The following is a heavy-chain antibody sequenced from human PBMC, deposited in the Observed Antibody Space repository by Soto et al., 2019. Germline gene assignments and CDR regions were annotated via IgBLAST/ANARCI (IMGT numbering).Heavy chain of an antibody. V-gene: IGHV1-18*01. J-gene: IGHJ3*02. CDR1: GYTFTKFG. Sequence: GASVKLSCKASGYTFTKFGISWVRQAPGQGLEWLGWLSTYREDRNYAQRVQDRVSMTTDTSSSTAYMELRTLISDDTAVYYCATVRGYRQDFDAFDIWGQGTMVTVSS. CDR3: ATVRGYRQDFDAFDI. CDR2: LSTYREDR. D-gene: IGHD3-16*02.